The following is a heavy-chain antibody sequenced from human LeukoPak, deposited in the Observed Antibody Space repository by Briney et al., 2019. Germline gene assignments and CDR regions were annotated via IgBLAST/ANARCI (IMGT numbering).Heavy chain of an antibody. V-gene: IGHV3-64D*06. J-gene: IGHJ3*02. CDR2: ISSNGGST. CDR3: MKGSDYCSSTSCYFSIHAFDI. Sequence: GGSLRLSCSASGFTFSSYAMHWVRQAPGKGLEYVSAISSNGGSTYYADSVKGRFTISRDNSKNTLYLQMSSLRAEDTAVYYCMKGSDYCSSTSCYFSIHAFDIWGQGTMVTVSS. CDR1: GFTFSSYA. D-gene: IGHD2-2*01.